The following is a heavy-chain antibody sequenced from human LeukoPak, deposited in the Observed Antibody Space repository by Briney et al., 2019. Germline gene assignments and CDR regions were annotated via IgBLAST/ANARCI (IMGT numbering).Heavy chain of an antibody. Sequence: ASVKVSCKVSGYTLTELSMHWVRQAPGKGLEWMGGFDPEDGETIYAQKFQGRVTMTEDTSTDTAYMELSSLRSEDTAVYYCATGGGKLGPFDYWGQGTLVTVSS. CDR1: GYTLTELS. D-gene: IGHD7-27*01. CDR2: FDPEDGET. J-gene: IGHJ4*02. CDR3: ATGGGKLGPFDY. V-gene: IGHV1-24*01.